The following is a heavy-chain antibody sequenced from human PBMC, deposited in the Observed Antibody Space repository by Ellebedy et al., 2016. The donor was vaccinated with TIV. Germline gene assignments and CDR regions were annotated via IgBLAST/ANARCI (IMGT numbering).Heavy chain of an antibody. CDR2: INPSGAST. D-gene: IGHD4-17*01. Sequence: ASVKVSXXASGYTFTGYYIHWVRQAPGQGLEWMGIINPSGASTNYAQKFQGRVTMTRDTSTSTAYMELSSLRSEDTAVYYCATAWGHDYGAKGDDAFDIWGQGTMVTVSS. CDR1: GYTFTGYY. J-gene: IGHJ3*02. CDR3: ATAWGHDYGAKGDDAFDI. V-gene: IGHV1-46*01.